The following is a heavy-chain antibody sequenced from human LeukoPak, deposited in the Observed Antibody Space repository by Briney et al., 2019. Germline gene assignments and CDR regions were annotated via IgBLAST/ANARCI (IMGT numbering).Heavy chain of an antibody. CDR1: GGSFSGYY. J-gene: IGHJ4*02. D-gene: IGHD5-18*01. CDR2: INHSGST. CDR3: AGGRIQLWSRMYYFDY. Sequence: PSETLSLTCAVYGGSFSGYYWSWIRQPPGKGLEWIGEINHSGSTNYNPSLKSRVTISVDTSKNQFSLKLSSVTAADTAVYYCAGGRIQLWSRMYYFDYWGQGTLVTVSS. V-gene: IGHV4-34*01.